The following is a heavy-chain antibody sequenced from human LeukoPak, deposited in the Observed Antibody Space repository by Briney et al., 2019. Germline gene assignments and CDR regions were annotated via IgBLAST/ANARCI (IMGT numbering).Heavy chain of an antibody. J-gene: IGHJ4*02. D-gene: IGHD3/OR15-3a*01. CDR3: ARGTLDN. CDR1: GFSVCTSY. V-gene: IGHV3-53*01. CDR2: IYSDGST. Sequence: PGGSLRLSCAASGFSVCTSYINWVPQAPGKGLEWGSVIYSDGSTKYADSVKARFTISRDNSKNTVYLQMKSLRVEDTAVYYCARGTLDNWGQGTLVTVSS.